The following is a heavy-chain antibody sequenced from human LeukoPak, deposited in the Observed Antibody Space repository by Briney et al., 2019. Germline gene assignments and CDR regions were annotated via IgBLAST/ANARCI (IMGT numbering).Heavy chain of an antibody. D-gene: IGHD3-3*01. Sequence: PGGALRLSCAASGFTFSNYWMTWVRQAPGRGLEWVADTKQDGSEKLYVNSVRGRFTISRDNAKMSLFLQMNSLRAEDTAVYYCARDNGVVHGVYYMDVWGKGTTVTVS. V-gene: IGHV3-7*01. CDR3: ARDNGVVHGVYYMDV. J-gene: IGHJ6*03. CDR1: GFTFSNYW. CDR2: TKQDGSEK.